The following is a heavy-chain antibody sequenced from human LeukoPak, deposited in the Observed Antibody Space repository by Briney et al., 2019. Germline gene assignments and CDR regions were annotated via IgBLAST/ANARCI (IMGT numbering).Heavy chain of an antibody. D-gene: IGHD6-13*01. Sequence: PSETLSLTCAVYGVSFSGYYWSWIRQPPGKGLEWIGEINHSGSTNYNPSLKSRVTISVDTSKNQFSLKLSSVTAADTAVYYCARGLTGYSSSWYNYWGQGTLVTVSS. CDR2: INHSGST. J-gene: IGHJ4*02. CDR3: ARGLTGYSSSWYNY. V-gene: IGHV4-34*01. CDR1: GVSFSGYY.